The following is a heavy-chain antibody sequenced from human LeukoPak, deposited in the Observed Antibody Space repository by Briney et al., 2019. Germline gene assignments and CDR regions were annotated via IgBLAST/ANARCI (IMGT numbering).Heavy chain of an antibody. V-gene: IGHV3-9*01. D-gene: IGHD5-12*01. CDR3: AKDSSGGYGTDFDY. CDR2: ISWNSGSI. J-gene: IGHJ4*02. CDR1: GFTIDDYA. Sequence: GGSLRLSCAASGFTIDDYAIHWVRQAPGKGLEWVSGISWNSGSIGSADSVKGRFTISRDNAKNSLYLQMNSLRAEDTALYYCAKDSSGGYGTDFDYWGQGTLVTVSS.